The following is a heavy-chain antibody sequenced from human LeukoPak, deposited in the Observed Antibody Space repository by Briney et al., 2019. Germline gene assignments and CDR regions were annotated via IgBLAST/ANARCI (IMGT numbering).Heavy chain of an antibody. D-gene: IGHD3-10*01. V-gene: IGHV1-2*06. CDR2: INPNSGDP. CDR3: ARGLGGDY. J-gene: IGHJ4*02. Sequence: ASVKVSCKPSGYTFTDSYIHWVRQAPGQGLEWMGRINPNSGDPNYPQKFQGRVTMTRDTSISTAYMELSRLRSDDTAVYYCARGLGGDYWGQGTLVTVSS. CDR1: GYTFTDSY.